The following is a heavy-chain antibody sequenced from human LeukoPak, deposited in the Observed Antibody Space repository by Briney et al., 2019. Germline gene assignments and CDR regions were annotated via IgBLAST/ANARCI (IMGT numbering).Heavy chain of an antibody. Sequence: GRSLRLSCAASGFTFDDYAMHWVRQAPGKGLEWVSGISWNSGSIGCADSVKGRFTISRDNAKNSLYLQMNSLRAEDMALYYCAKDINYDSSGGYFDYWGQGTLVTVSS. CDR1: GFTFDDYA. CDR3: AKDINYDSSGGYFDY. D-gene: IGHD3-22*01. V-gene: IGHV3-9*03. CDR2: ISWNSGSI. J-gene: IGHJ4*02.